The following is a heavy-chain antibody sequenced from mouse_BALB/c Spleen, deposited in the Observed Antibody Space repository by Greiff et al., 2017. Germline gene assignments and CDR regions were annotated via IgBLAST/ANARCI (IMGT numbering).Heavy chain of an antibody. J-gene: IGHJ4*01. D-gene: IGHD2-1*01. CDR3: ARDSYGNYVDY. CDR1: GFSLTSYG. CDR2: IWAGGST. V-gene: IGHV2-9*02. Sequence: VMLVESGPGLVAPSQSLSITCTVSGFSLTSYGVHWVRQPPGKGLEWLGVIWAGGSTNYNSALMSRLSISKDNSKSQVFLKMNSLQTDDTAMYYCARDSYGNYVDYWGQGTSVTVSS.